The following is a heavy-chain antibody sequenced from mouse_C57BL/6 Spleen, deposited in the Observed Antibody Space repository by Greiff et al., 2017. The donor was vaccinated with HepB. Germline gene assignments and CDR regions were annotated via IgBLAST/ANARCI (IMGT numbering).Heavy chain of an antibody. CDR3: ARDSSGYEY. CDR2: ISSGGSYT. Sequence: EVKLMESGGDLVKPGGSLKLSCAASGFTFSSYGMSWVRQTPDKRLEWVATISSGGSYTYYPDSVKGRFTISRDNAKNTLYLQMSSLKSEDTAMYYCARDSSGYEYWGQGTTLTVSS. CDR1: GFTFSSYG. V-gene: IGHV5-6*01. D-gene: IGHD3-2*02. J-gene: IGHJ2*01.